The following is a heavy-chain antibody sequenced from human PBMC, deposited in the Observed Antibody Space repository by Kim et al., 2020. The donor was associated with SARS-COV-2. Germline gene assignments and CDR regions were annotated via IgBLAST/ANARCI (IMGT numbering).Heavy chain of an antibody. J-gene: IGHJ4*02. V-gene: IGHV3-23*01. D-gene: IGHD6-13*01. CDR1: GFTFSSYA. Sequence: GGSLRLSCAASGFTFSSYAMSWVRQAPGKGLEWVSAISGSGGSTYYADSVKGRFTISRDNSKNTLYLQMNSLRAEDTAVYYCAKLGHTLYSSSWYSFDYWGQGTLVTVSS. CDR3: AKLGHTLYSSSWYSFDY. CDR2: ISGSGGST.